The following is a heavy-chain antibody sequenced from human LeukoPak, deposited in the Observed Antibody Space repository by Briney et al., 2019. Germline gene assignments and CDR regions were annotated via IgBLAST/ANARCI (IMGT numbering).Heavy chain of an antibody. CDR2: ITDSGNTI. J-gene: IGHJ6*02. V-gene: IGHV3-11*01. Sequence: GGSLRLSCAASGVTFSDYNMSWVRQPPGKGLEWVSYITDSGNTIHYADSVQSRLTNSRDNEKTSLYLQLTRLRVEDPAVYYCARSIGLTGGGVDVWGRGTTVTVSS. D-gene: IGHD3-9*01. CDR3: ARSIGLTGGGVDV. CDR1: GVTFSDYN.